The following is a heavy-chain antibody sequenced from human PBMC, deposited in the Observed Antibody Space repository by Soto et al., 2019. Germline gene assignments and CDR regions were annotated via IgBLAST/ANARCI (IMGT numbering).Heavy chain of an antibody. CDR3: ARASAVAGHPTTYYYYGMDV. V-gene: IGHV3-30-3*01. CDR2: ISYDGSNK. CDR1: GFTFSSYA. J-gene: IGHJ6*02. Sequence: PGGSLRLSCAASGFTFSSYAMHWVRQAPGKGLEWVAVISYDGSNKYYADSVKGRLTISRDNSKNTLYLQMNSLRAEDTAVYYCARASAVAGHPTTYYYYGMDVWGQGTTVTVSS. D-gene: IGHD6-19*01.